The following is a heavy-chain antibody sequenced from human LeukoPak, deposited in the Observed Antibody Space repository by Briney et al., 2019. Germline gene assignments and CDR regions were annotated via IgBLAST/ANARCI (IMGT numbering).Heavy chain of an antibody. J-gene: IGHJ5*02. Sequence: SETLSLTCTVSGGSISSYYWSWVRQPPGKGLEWIGFVYYTGSTNYSPSLKSRVTISVDTSKNQFSLKLSSVTAADTAVYYCVSSGWSNWFDPWGQGTLVTVSS. CDR3: VSSGWSNWFDP. D-gene: IGHD6-19*01. CDR1: GGSISSYY. V-gene: IGHV4-59*08. CDR2: VYYTGST.